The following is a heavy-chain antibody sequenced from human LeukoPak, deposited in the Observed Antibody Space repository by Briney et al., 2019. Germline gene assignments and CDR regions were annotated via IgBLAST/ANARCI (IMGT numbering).Heavy chain of an antibody. J-gene: IGHJ6*03. V-gene: IGHV3-66*01. CDR1: GFTFSSYS. CDR2: IYSGGST. Sequence: GGSLRLSCAASGFTFSSYSMNWVRQAPGKGLEWVSVIYSGGSTYYADSVKGRFTISRDNSKNTLYLQMNSLRAEDTAVYYCARGAAGNYYYYMDVWGKGTTVTISS. CDR3: ARGAAGNYYYYMDV. D-gene: IGHD6-13*01.